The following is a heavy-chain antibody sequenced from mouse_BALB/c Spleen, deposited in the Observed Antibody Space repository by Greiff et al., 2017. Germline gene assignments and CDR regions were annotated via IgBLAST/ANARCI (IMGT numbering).Heavy chain of an antibody. CDR2: ISSGSSTI. D-gene: IGHD6-1*01. V-gene: IGHV5-17*02. Sequence: DVQLVESGGGLVQPGGSRKLSCAASGFTFSSFGMHWVRQAPEKGLEWVAYISSGSSTIYYADTVKGRFTISRDNPKNTLFLQMTSLRSEDTAMYYCARSSLRGVYAMDYWGQGTSVTVSS. CDR1: GFTFSSFG. CDR3: ARSSLRGVYAMDY. J-gene: IGHJ4*01.